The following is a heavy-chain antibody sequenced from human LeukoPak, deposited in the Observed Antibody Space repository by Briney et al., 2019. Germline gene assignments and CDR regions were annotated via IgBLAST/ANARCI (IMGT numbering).Heavy chain of an antibody. D-gene: IGHD3-10*01. J-gene: IGHJ4*02. V-gene: IGHV4-34*01. CDR3: ARGAKYYYGSGTFDY. CDR1: GGSFSGYY. CDR2: INHSGST. Sequence: SETLSLTCAVYGGSFSGYYWSWIRQHRGKGLEWIGEINHSGSTNYNPSLKSRVTISVDTSKNQFSLKLSSVTAADTAVYYCARGAKYYYGSGTFDYWGQGTLVTVSS.